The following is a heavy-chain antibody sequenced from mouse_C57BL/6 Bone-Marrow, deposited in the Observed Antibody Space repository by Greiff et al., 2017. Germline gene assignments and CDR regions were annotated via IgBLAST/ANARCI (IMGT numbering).Heavy chain of an antibody. CDR1: GYTFTSYW. Sequence: QVQLQQPGAELVKPGASVKMSCKASGYTFTSYWITWVKQRPGQGLEWIGDIYPGSGSTNYNEKFKSKATLTVDTSSSTAFMQLSSLPSEDSAVYYCARYGFAWFAYWGQGTLVTVSA. V-gene: IGHV1-55*01. D-gene: IGHD2-2*01. CDR3: ARYGFAWFAY. J-gene: IGHJ3*01. CDR2: IYPGSGST.